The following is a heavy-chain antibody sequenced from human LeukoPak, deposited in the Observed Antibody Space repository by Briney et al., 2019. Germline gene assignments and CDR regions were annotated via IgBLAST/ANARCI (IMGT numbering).Heavy chain of an antibody. Sequence: PGGSLRLSCAASGFTFKNYAMNWVRQTPGKGLEWVSGIGGSGIGHSTHYADSVKGRFTISRDNSKNMVYLQMDSLRAEDTALYYCARDSGWLRYHDWGQGALVTVSS. CDR1: GFTFKNYA. CDR3: ARDSGWLRYHD. CDR2: IGGSGIGHST. D-gene: IGHD5-12*01. J-gene: IGHJ4*02. V-gene: IGHV3-23*01.